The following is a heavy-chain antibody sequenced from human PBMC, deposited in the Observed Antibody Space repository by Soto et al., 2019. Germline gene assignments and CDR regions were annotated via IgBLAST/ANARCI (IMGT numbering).Heavy chain of an antibody. CDR3: TTDSYSTIILVRFDY. V-gene: IGHV3-15*07. Sequence: EVQLVESGGGLVKPGGSLRLSCAASGFTFTNAWINWVRPAPGKGLEWVGRIKSQTVGGTTDYAEPVKGRFAISRDDSNNIVYLQINSQKNEDTAVYYCTTDSYSTIILVRFDYWGHGTLVTVSS. CDR1: GFTFTNAW. D-gene: IGHD3-22*01. J-gene: IGHJ4*01. CDR2: IKSQTVGGTT.